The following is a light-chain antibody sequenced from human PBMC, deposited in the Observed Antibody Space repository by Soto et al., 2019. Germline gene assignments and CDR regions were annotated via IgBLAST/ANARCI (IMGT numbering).Light chain of an antibody. CDR3: QQRSNWLWT. CDR2: GAS. Sequence: DIVLTQSPGTLSLSPGKRATLSCRASQSISSSYLAWYQQRPGQAPRLLIYGASSRATGIPDRFSGSGSGTEFTLTISRLEPEEFAVYYCQQRSNWLWTFGQGTTVDIK. CDR1: QSISSSY. J-gene: IGKJ1*01. V-gene: IGKV3D-20*02.